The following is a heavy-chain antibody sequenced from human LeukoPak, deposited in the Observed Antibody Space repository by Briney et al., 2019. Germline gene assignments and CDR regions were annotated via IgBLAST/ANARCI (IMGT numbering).Heavy chain of an antibody. Sequence: GGSLRLSCAASGFTFSSSGMHWVRQAPGKGLEWLAVISNDGSNKYYADSVTGRFTISRDNPKNTLYLEMNSLRAEDTAVYYCAKRGGSYFDYWGQGTLVTVSS. J-gene: IGHJ4*02. CDR3: AKRGGSYFDY. CDR1: GFTFSSSG. CDR2: ISNDGSNK. D-gene: IGHD1-26*01. V-gene: IGHV3-30*18.